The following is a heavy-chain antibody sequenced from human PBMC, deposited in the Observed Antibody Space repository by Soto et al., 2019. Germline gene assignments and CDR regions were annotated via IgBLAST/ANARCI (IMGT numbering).Heavy chain of an antibody. CDR2: ISYDGSNE. V-gene: IGHV3-30-3*01. D-gene: IGHD5-18*01. Sequence: PGGSLRLSCAASGFTFSSYAMHWVRQAPGKGLEWVAVISYDGSNEYYADSVKGRFTISRDNSKNTLYLQMNSLRAEDTAVYYCARGLWLLYLDYWGQGTLVTVSS. J-gene: IGHJ4*02. CDR3: ARGLWLLYLDY. CDR1: GFTFSSYA.